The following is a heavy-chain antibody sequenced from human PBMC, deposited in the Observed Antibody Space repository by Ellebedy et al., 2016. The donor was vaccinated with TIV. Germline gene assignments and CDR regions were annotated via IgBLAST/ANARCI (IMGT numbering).Heavy chain of an antibody. CDR3: ARDSYYYDSSGYYPLGAFDY. J-gene: IGHJ4*02. Sequence: SETLSLTCTVSGYSISSGYYWGWIRQPPGKGLEWIGSIYHSGSTYYNPSLRSRVTISVDTSKNQFSLKLSSVTAADTAVYYCARDSYYYDSSGYYPLGAFDYWGQGTLVTVSS. CDR1: GYSISSGYY. CDR2: IYHSGST. V-gene: IGHV4-38-2*02. D-gene: IGHD3-22*01.